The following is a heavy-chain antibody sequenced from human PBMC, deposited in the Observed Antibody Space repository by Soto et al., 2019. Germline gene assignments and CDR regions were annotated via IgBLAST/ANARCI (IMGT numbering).Heavy chain of an antibody. CDR1: GFNFNTYS. CDR3: AGERSALPGARDAMDV. D-gene: IGHD1-26*01. V-gene: IGHV3-21*01. Sequence: GGSLRLSCAAPGFNFNTYSMNWVRQAPGKGLQWVSFISASGAYKYYADSVRGRFTISRDNAKKSVFLEMNSLTADDTAIYYCAGERSALPGARDAMDVWGQGTTVTVSS. J-gene: IGHJ6*02. CDR2: ISASGAYK.